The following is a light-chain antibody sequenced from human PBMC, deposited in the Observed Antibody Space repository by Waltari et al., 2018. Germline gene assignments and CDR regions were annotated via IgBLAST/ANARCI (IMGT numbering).Light chain of an antibody. Sequence: QSVLTQPPSASGTPGQRVTISCSGSSSNIGSYYVYWYQQLSGTAPKLLIYRNNERPSGVPDRFSGSKSGTSASLAITGLRSEDGAHYYCATWDDSLTGWVFGGGTKLAVL. CDR3: ATWDDSLTGWV. CDR1: SSNIGSYY. V-gene: IGLV1-47*01. CDR2: RNN. J-gene: IGLJ3*02.